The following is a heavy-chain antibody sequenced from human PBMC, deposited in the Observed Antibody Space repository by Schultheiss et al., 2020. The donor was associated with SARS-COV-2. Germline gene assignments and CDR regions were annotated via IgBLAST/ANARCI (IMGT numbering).Heavy chain of an antibody. J-gene: IGHJ4*02. CDR2: ISGSDGSST. D-gene: IGHD3-22*01. CDR3: ARDSRYDSSGYYFDPTPTHFDY. V-gene: IGHV3-23*01. CDR1: GFTFSSYA. Sequence: GESLKISCAASGFTFSSYAMSWVRQAPGKGLEWVSAISGSDGSSTSYADSVKGRFTISRDNAKNTLYLQMNSLRAEDTAVYYCARDSRYDSSGYYFDPTPTHFDYWGQGTLVTVSS.